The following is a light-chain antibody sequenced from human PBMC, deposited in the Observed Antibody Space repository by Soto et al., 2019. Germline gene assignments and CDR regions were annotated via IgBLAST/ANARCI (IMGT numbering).Light chain of an antibody. CDR3: QQANSFPQT. V-gene: IGKV3-15*01. J-gene: IGKJ1*01. CDR1: QRISSN. Sequence: EIVMTQSPPTLSVSPWERSSPSFMASQRISSNLAWYQQKPGQAPRLLIYGASTRATGIPARFSGSGSGTDFTLTISSLQPEDFATYYCQQANSFPQTFGQGTKVDI. CDR2: GAS.